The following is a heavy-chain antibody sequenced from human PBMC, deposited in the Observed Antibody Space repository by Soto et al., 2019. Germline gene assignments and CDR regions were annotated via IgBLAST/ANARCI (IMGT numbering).Heavy chain of an antibody. D-gene: IGHD1-26*01. V-gene: IGHV1-18*01. CDR2: ISAYNGNR. CDR3: ARDQVGATGDY. J-gene: IGHJ4*02. CDR1: GYTFTSYG. Sequence: QIQLVQSGAEVKKPGASVKVSCKASGYTFTSYGISWVRQAPGQGLEWMGWISAYNGNRNYAQKDQGRVTMTTDPSPNTAYMEVRSLRSDDTAVYYCARDQVGATGDYWGQGTLVTVSS.